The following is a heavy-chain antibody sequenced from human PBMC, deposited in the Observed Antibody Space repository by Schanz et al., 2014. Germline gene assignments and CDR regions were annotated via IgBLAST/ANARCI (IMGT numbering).Heavy chain of an antibody. V-gene: IGHV3-72*01. Sequence: EGQLAESGGGLVQPGGSLRLSCAVSGFTVSSNHMSWVRQAPGKGLEWVGRVRNKNNRYTTEYAASVKGRFTISRDDSKNSLYLQMNSLRAEDTAVYYCAREQIRAAAGVFDYWGHGTLVTVSS. CDR3: AREQIRAAAGVFDY. CDR2: VRNKNNRYTT. CDR1: GFTVSSNH. J-gene: IGHJ5*01. D-gene: IGHD6-13*01.